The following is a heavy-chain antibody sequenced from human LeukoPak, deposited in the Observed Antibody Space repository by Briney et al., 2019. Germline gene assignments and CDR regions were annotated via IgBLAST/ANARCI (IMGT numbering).Heavy chain of an antibody. CDR1: GASIGSRGYY. CDR3: AKARDVCGGGCPEVANWFDP. Sequence: SETLSLTCTVSGASIGSRGYYWTWIRQHPGKGLEWIGYISHSGSTYYNPSLKNRVIISLDTSNNHFSLRLNSVTAADTAVYYCAKARDVCGGGCPEVANWFDPWGQGTLVTVSS. V-gene: IGHV4-31*03. J-gene: IGHJ5*02. D-gene: IGHD2-21*02. CDR2: ISHSGST.